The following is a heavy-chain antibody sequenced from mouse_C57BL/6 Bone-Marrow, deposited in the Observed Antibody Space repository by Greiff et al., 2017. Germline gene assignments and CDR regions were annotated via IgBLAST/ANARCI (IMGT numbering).Heavy chain of an antibody. CDR2: INPSSGYT. CDR3: AGITTVVATGYGDY. D-gene: IGHD1-1*01. Sequence: QVQLQQSGAELAKPGASVKLSCKASGYTFTSYWMHWVKQRPGQGLEWIGYINPSSGYTKYNQKFKDKATLPADKSSSTAYMQLSSRTYEDSAVYYCAGITTVVATGYGDYWGQGTTLTVSA. J-gene: IGHJ2*01. CDR1: GYTFTSYW. V-gene: IGHV1-7*01.